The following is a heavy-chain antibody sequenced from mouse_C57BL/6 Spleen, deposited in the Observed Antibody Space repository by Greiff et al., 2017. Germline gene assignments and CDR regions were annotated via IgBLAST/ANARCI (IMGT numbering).Heavy chain of an antibody. D-gene: IGHD2-1*01. V-gene: IGHV1-49*01. CDR2: FTMYSDAT. CDR1: YFAFMASA. CDR3: ARGDGNYDYAMDY. Sequence: LQQSGAELVRPGSSVTLSCKDSYFAFMASAMHWVKQRPGHGLVGIVSFTMYSDATEYSEHFKGKATLTANTSSSTAYMELSSLTSEDSAVYYCARGDGNYDYAMDYWGQGTSVTVSS. J-gene: IGHJ4*01.